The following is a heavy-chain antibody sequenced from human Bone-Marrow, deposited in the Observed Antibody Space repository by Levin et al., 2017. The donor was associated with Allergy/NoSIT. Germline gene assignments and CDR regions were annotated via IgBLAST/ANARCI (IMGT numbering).Heavy chain of an antibody. Sequence: GASVKVSCAASGFTFSFYWMSWVRQAPGKGLEWVANIKYDGSEKYYVDSVKGRFTISRDNAKNSLYLQMNSLRAEDTAVYYCARDVPYHDILTGYFDYWGQGTLVTVSS. V-gene: IGHV3-7*01. D-gene: IGHD3-9*01. J-gene: IGHJ4*02. CDR1: GFTFSFYW. CDR2: IKYDGSEK. CDR3: ARDVPYHDILTGYFDY.